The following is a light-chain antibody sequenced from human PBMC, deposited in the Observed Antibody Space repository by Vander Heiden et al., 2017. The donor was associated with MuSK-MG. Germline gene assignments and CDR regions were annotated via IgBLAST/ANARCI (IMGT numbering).Light chain of an antibody. Sequence: SYELTQPPSESGSPGQTARNTCSGDAVPKQSAYWYKQKTGQAPVLVIYKDTERPSGIPARFSGSISGTTVTLTTSGVQEEDEADYYCQSADSSGTYRVFGGGTKVTVL. CDR1: AVPKQS. CDR2: KDT. J-gene: IGLJ2*01. CDR3: QSADSSGTYRV. V-gene: IGLV3-25*03.